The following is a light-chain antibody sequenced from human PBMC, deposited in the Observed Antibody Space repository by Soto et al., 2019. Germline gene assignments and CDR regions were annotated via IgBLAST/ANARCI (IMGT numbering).Light chain of an antibody. CDR1: QSLLQSNGYNY. Sequence: DIVMTQSPLSLPVTPGEPASISCRSSQSLLQSNGYNYLDWYLQKPGQSPQLLIYLGSDRASGVPDRFSGSGSGTDFTLKISKVEAEDVGVYYCMQALQSPRTFGQGTKVEIK. CDR2: LGS. CDR3: MQALQSPRT. V-gene: IGKV2-28*01. J-gene: IGKJ1*01.